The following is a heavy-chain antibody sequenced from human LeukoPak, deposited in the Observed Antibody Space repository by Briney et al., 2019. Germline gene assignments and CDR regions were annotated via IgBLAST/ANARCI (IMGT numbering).Heavy chain of an antibody. D-gene: IGHD3-10*01. V-gene: IGHV3-30*02. CDR2: IRYDGSNK. Sequence: GGSLRLSCVASGFTFSSNGMHWVRQAPGKGLEWVAFIRYDGSNKYYADSVKGRFTISRDNSKNTLYLQMNSLRAEDTAVYYCAKDPGAHYYGSGSYRRGSYFDYWGQGTLVTVSS. J-gene: IGHJ4*02. CDR3: AKDPGAHYYGSGSYRRGSYFDY. CDR1: GFTFSSNG.